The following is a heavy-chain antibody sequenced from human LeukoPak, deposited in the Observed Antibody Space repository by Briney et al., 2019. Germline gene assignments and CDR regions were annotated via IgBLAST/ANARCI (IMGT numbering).Heavy chain of an antibody. CDR2: IYHSGST. Sequence: PSETLSLTCTVSGYSISSGYYWGWIRQPPGKGLEWIGSIYHSGSTYYNPSLKSRVTISVDTSKNQFSLKLSSVTAADTAVYYCARGRYRIGGSSPGRYHYMDVWGKGTTVTVSS. J-gene: IGHJ6*03. CDR1: GYSISSGYY. V-gene: IGHV4-38-2*02. D-gene: IGHD1-26*01. CDR3: ARGRYRIGGSSPGRYHYMDV.